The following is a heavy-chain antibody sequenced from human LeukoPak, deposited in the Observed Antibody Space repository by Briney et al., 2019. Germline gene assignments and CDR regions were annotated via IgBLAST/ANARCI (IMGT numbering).Heavy chain of an antibody. D-gene: IGHD6-19*01. J-gene: IGHJ4*02. CDR2: ISYDGSNK. CDR1: GFTFSSYG. V-gene: IGHV3-30*18. CDR3: AKDHSSGWDYFDY. Sequence: GGSLRLSCAASGFTFSSYGMHWVRQAPGKGLEGVAVISYDGSNKYYADSVKGRFTISRDNSKNTLYLQMNSLRAEDTAVYYCAKDHSSGWDYFDYWGQGTLVTVSS.